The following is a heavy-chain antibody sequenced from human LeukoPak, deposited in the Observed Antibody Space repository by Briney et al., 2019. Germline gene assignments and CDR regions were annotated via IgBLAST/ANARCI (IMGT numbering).Heavy chain of an antibody. CDR2: INHGGGT. J-gene: IGHJ5*02. CDR3: ARGGSSNWNFDP. V-gene: IGHV4-34*01. D-gene: IGHD6-13*01. CDR1: GGSFSGYY. Sequence: PSETLSLTCGVYGGSFSGYYWSWIRQPPGKGLEWIGEINHGGGTNYNPSLKSPVTISLDTSKNQFSLKVNSVTAADTAVYYCARGGSSNWNFDPWGQGTLVTVSS.